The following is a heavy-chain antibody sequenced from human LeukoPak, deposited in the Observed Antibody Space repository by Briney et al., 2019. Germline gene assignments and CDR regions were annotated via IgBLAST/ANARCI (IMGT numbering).Heavy chain of an antibody. CDR1: GFTFDDYA. CDR3: AKGDSSGYYHGLDY. CDR2: ISWNSGSI. D-gene: IGHD3-22*01. V-gene: IGHV3-9*03. Sequence: GGSLRLSCAASGFTFDDYAMHGVRQAPGKALKGASVISWNSGSIGYADSVKGRFTISRDNAKNSLYLQMNSLRAEDMALYYCAKGDSSGYYHGLDYWGQGTLVTVSS. J-gene: IGHJ4*02.